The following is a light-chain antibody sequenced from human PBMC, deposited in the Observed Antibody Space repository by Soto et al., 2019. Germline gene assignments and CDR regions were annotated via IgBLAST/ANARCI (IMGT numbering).Light chain of an antibody. CDR2: AAS. CDR3: QNHDSAPIT. Sequence: DIQMTQSPSSLSASVGDIVTITCRASQGISNYLALYQQKPGKVPNLLIYAASTLQSGVPSRFSGSGSVTDFTLTISSLQPGDVATYYCQNHDSAPITFGQGTRLEIK. V-gene: IGKV1-27*01. CDR1: QGISNY. J-gene: IGKJ5*01.